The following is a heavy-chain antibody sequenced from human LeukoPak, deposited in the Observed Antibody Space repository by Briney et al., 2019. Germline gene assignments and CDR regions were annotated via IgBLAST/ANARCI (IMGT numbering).Heavy chain of an antibody. Sequence: SETLSLTCAVYGGSFSGYYWSWIRQPPGKGLEWIGEINHSGSTNYNPSLKSRVTISVDTSKNQFSLKLSSVTAADTAVYYCARSWFPGDWFDPWGQGTLVTVSS. CDR1: GGSFSGYY. D-gene: IGHD3-10*01. CDR3: ARSWFPGDWFDP. CDR2: INHSGST. V-gene: IGHV4-34*01. J-gene: IGHJ5*02.